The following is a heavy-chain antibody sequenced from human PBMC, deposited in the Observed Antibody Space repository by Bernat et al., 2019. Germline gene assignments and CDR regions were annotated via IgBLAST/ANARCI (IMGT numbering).Heavy chain of an antibody. CDR2: IKQDGSVQ. CDR3: ARGYGPEN. CDR1: GFSFSGIW. D-gene: IGHD2-8*02. J-gene: IGHJ1*01. V-gene: IGHV3-7*03. Sequence: EVQLVESGGALVQPGGSLRLSCVGSGFSFSGIWMTWVRQAPGKGLEWVANIKQDGSVQHYVDSVKGRFIISRDNTKNSLFLQMNSLGVDETAVYYCARGYGPENWGQGTLVTVSS.